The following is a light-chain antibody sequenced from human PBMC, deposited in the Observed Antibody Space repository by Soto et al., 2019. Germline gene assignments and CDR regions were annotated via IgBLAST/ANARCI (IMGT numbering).Light chain of an antibody. CDR3: QQYNNWPPHT. Sequence: EIVMTQSPATLSVSPGERATLSCRASQTVSSNLAWYQRKPGQAPRLLIYGASTRATGIPARFSGSGSGTEFTLTISSLQYEDFAVYYCQQYNNWPPHTFGQGTKLEIK. CDR2: GAS. CDR1: QTVSSN. J-gene: IGKJ2*01. V-gene: IGKV3-15*01.